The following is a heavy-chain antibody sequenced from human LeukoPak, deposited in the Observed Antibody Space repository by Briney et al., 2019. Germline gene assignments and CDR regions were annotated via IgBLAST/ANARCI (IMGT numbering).Heavy chain of an antibody. V-gene: IGHV3-30*04. CDR3: ARVGSPWFGELLNWFDP. Sequence: PGRSLRLSCAASGFTFSSYAMHWVCQAPGKGLEWVAVISYDGSNKYYADSVKGRFTISRDNSKNTLYLQMNSLRAEDTAVYYCARVGSPWFGELLNWFDPWGQGTLVTVSS. D-gene: IGHD3-10*01. CDR2: ISYDGSNK. CDR1: GFTFSSYA. J-gene: IGHJ5*02.